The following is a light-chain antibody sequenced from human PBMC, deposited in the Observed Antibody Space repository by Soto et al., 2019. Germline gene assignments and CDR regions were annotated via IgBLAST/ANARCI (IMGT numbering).Light chain of an antibody. V-gene: IGKV3-15*01. J-gene: IGKJ1*01. CDR2: GAS. CDR1: QSVSSD. CDR3: QQYSDWPPT. Sequence: EIVMTQSPATLSVSPGERATLSCRASQSVSSDLAWYHQKPGQAPRLLINGASTRATGIPARFSGSGSGTEFSLTISSLQSEDFAVYYCQQYSDWPPTFGQGTKVDIK.